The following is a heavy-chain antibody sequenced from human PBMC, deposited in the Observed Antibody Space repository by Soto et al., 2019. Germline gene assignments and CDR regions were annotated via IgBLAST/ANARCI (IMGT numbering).Heavy chain of an antibody. Sequence: GGSLRLSCAASGFTFSSYWMSWVRQAPGKGLEWVANIKQDGSEKYYVDSVKGRFTISRDNAKNSLYLQMNSLRAEDTAVYYCARDPLGGYGDYEDYWGQGTLVTVSS. CDR1: GFTFSSYW. J-gene: IGHJ4*02. D-gene: IGHD4-17*01. CDR3: ARDPLGGYGDYEDY. CDR2: IKQDGSEK. V-gene: IGHV3-7*03.